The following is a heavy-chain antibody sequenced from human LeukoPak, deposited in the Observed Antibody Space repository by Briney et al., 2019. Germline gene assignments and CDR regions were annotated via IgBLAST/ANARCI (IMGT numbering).Heavy chain of an antibody. CDR1: GFTFSSYA. CDR3: AKGRDSSSWTVPFDP. J-gene: IGHJ5*02. Sequence: PGGSLRLSCAASGFTFSSYAKSWVRQAPGKGLEWVSAISGSGGSTYYADSVKGRFTISRDNSKNTLYLQMNSLRAEDTAVYYCAKGRDSSSWTVPFDPWGQGTLVTASS. CDR2: ISGSGGST. V-gene: IGHV3-23*01. D-gene: IGHD6-13*01.